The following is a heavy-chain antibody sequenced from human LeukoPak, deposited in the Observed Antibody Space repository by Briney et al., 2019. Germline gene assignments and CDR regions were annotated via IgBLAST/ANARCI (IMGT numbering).Heavy chain of an antibody. Sequence: GGSLRLSCAASGFTFSSYWMSWVRQAPGKGLEWVANIKQDGSEKYYVDSVKGRFTISRDNAKNSLYLQMNSLRAKDTAVYYCARDEYSYGQHFDYWGQGTLVTVSS. D-gene: IGHD5-18*01. J-gene: IGHJ4*02. V-gene: IGHV3-7*01. CDR3: ARDEYSYGQHFDY. CDR2: IKQDGSEK. CDR1: GFTFSSYW.